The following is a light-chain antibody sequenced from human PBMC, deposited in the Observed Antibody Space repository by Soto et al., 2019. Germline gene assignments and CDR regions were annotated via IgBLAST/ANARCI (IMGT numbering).Light chain of an antibody. CDR1: SGSNASNY. CDR2: EDN. CDR3: QSYDSSNFWV. V-gene: IGLV6-57*03. Sequence: FMLTQPHSVSESPGKTVSISCTRSSGSNASNYVQWYQQRPGSAPTTVIYEDNQRPSGVPDRFSGSIDSSSNSASLTISGLKTEDEADYYCQSYDSSNFWVFGGGTKLTVL. J-gene: IGLJ3*02.